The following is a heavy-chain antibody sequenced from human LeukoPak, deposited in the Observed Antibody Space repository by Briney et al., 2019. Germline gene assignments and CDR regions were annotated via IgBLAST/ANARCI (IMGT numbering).Heavy chain of an antibody. Sequence: GGSLRLSCAVSGFTFDDYAMHWVRQAPGKGLEWVSGISWNSGSIGYADSVKSRFTISRDNAKNSLYLQMNSLRAEDMALYYCAKDRRFADLSGTFDIWGQGTIVTVSS. D-gene: IGHD3-10*01. CDR3: AKDRRFADLSGTFDI. CDR2: ISWNSGSI. J-gene: IGHJ3*02. CDR1: GFTFDDYA. V-gene: IGHV3-9*03.